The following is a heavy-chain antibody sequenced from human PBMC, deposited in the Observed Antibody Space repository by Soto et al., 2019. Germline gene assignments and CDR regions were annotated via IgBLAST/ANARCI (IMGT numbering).Heavy chain of an antibody. CDR1: GFTFSSYG. D-gene: IGHD2-2*01. J-gene: IGHJ3*02. Sequence: QVQLVESGGGVVQPGRSLRLSCAASGFTFSSYGMHWVRQAPGKGLEWVAVISYDGSNKYYADSVKGRFTISRDNSKNTLYRQMNSLRAEDTAVYYCANDIVVVTGDAFDIWCQGTMVTVSS. CDR3: ANDIVVVTGDAFDI. CDR2: ISYDGSNK. V-gene: IGHV3-30*18.